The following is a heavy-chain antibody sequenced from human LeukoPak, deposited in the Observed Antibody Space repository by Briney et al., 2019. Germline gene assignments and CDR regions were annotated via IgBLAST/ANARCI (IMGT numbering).Heavy chain of an antibody. CDR3: ARQGPGYCGSTSCYGVAY. CDR2: INTNTGNP. D-gene: IGHD2-2*01. CDR1: GYTFTGYY. V-gene: IGHV7-4-1*02. Sequence: ASVKVSCKSSGYTFTGYYIHWVRQAPGQGLEWMGWINTNTGNPTYAQGFTGRFVFSLDTSVSTAYLQISSLKAEDTAVYYCARQGPGYCGSTSCYGVAYWGQGTLVTVSS. J-gene: IGHJ4*02.